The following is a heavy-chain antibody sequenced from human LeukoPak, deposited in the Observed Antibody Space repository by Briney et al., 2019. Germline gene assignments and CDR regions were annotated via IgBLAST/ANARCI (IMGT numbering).Heavy chain of an antibody. Sequence: ASVKVSCKAYGYTFTGYYMHWVRQAPGQGLEWMGWINPDSGGTNYAQKLQGRVTMTRDTSISTAYMELSRLRSDDTAVYYCARDWPNYNKGVLTDYWGQGTLVTVSS. D-gene: IGHD4-11*01. J-gene: IGHJ4*02. V-gene: IGHV1-2*02. CDR3: ARDWPNYNKGVLTDY. CDR1: GYTFTGYY. CDR2: INPDSGGT.